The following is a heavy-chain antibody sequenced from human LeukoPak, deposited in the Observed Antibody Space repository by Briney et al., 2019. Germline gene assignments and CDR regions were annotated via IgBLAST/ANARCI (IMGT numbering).Heavy chain of an antibody. CDR3: ARAVAAAGGLDY. Sequence: NPGGSLRLSCAASGFTFSSYSMNWVRQAPGKGLEWVSSISSSSSYIYYADSVKGRFTISRDNAKNSLYLQMNSLRAEDTAVYYCARAVAAAGGLDYWGQGTLVTVSS. CDR2: ISSSSSYI. V-gene: IGHV3-21*01. J-gene: IGHJ4*02. CDR1: GFTFSSYS. D-gene: IGHD6-13*01.